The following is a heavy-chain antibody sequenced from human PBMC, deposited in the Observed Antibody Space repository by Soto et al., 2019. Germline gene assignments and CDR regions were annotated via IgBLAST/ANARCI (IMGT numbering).Heavy chain of an antibody. D-gene: IGHD2-21*01. Sequence: GESLKISCKGSGYSFTTYWVGWVRQMPGKGLEWMGIIYPGDSDTRYSPSFQGQVTISADKSTSTAYLQWSSLKASDTAMYYCARRDDSPTAEYFQHWGQGTLVTVSS. CDR3: ARRDDSPTAEYFQH. CDR2: IYPGDSDT. V-gene: IGHV5-51*01. CDR1: GYSFTTYW. J-gene: IGHJ1*01.